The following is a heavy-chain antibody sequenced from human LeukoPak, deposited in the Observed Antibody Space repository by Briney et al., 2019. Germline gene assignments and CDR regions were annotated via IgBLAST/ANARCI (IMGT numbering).Heavy chain of an antibody. J-gene: IGHJ4*02. CDR1: GFTFRSYA. V-gene: IGHV3-74*03. D-gene: IGHD1-26*01. CDR2: VQSDGSGA. Sequence: GGSLRLSCAASGFTFRSYAMYWVRQAAGKGLVWVSRVQSDGSGAMYADSVMGRFTISRDNAKNTLYLQMDSLTAEDTAVYFCARAQVGAPTDYWGPGTLVTVSS. CDR3: ARAQVGAPTDY.